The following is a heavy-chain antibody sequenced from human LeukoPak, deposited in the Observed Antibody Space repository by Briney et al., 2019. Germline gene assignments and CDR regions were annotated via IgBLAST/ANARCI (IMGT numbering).Heavy chain of an antibody. CDR1: GGTFSSYA. CDR2: IIPIFGTA. V-gene: IGHV1-69*06. D-gene: IGHD6-13*01. CDR3: ARGALGSWYYYYYMDV. Sequence: ASVKVSCKASGGTFSSYAISWVRQAPGQGLEWMGGIIPIFGTANYAQKFQGRVTITADKSTSTAYMELSSLRSEDTAVYYCARGALGSWYYYYYMDVWGKGTTVTASS. J-gene: IGHJ6*03.